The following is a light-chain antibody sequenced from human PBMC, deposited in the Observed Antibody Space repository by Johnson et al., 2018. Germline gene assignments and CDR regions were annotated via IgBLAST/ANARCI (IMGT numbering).Light chain of an antibody. J-gene: IGLJ1*01. CDR2: ENN. Sequence: QSVLTQPPSVSAAPGQKVTISCSGSSSNIGNNYVSWYQQLPGTAPKLLIYENNKRPSGIPDRFSGSTSGTSAHLGINGLQTGDEADYYCGTWDSSLSAGNVFGTGTKVTVL. CDR1: SSNIGNNY. V-gene: IGLV1-51*02. CDR3: GTWDSSLSAGNV.